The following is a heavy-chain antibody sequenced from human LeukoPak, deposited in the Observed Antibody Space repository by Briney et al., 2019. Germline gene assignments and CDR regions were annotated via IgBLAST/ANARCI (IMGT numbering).Heavy chain of an antibody. Sequence: GGSLRLSCAASGFTFSSSAMSWVRQAPGKGLEWVSAISNNGGYTYYADSVQGRFTISRDNSKNTLYLQMNSLRAEDTAVYYCARIVETKVSILRANLHGMDVWGQGTTVTVSS. CDR3: ARIVETKVSILRANLHGMDV. CDR1: GFTFSSSA. J-gene: IGHJ6*02. V-gene: IGHV3-23*01. D-gene: IGHD4-17*01. CDR2: ISNNGGYT.